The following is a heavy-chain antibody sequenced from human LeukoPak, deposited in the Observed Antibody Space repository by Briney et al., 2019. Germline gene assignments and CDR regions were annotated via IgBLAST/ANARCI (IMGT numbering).Heavy chain of an antibody. Sequence: GSLRLSCAASGFNVNSNYMSWVRQAPGKGLEWIGSIYYSGSTYYNPSLKSRVTISVDTSKNQFSLKLSSVTAADTAVYYCAIPGYDFWSDYWGQGTPVTVSS. V-gene: IGHV4-39*01. J-gene: IGHJ4*02. CDR3: AIPGYDFWSDY. CDR1: GFNVNSNY. D-gene: IGHD3-3*01. CDR2: IYYSGST.